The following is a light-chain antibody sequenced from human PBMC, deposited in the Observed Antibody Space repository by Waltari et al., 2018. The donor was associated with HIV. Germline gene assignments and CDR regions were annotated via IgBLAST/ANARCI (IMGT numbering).Light chain of an antibody. Sequence: DIVMTQSPDSLAVSLGERATINCKSSQSVLYSSNNENYLAWYQQKPGQPPKLLIYWASTRESGVPDRFNGSGSGTDFTLTISSLQAEDVAVYYCQQYYSPPGWTFGQGTKVEIK. CDR3: QQYYSPPGWT. V-gene: IGKV4-1*01. J-gene: IGKJ1*01. CDR1: QSVLYSSNNENY. CDR2: WAS.